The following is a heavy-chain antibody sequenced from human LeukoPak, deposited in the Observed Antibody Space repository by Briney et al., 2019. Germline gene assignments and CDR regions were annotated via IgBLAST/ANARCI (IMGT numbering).Heavy chain of an antibody. V-gene: IGHV4-4*07. D-gene: IGHD3-22*01. CDR2: IYTSGST. J-gene: IGHJ4*02. CDR3: AGHLYYYDSSGFFF. Sequence: SETLSLTCTVSGGSISSYYWSWIRQPAGKGLEWIGRIYTSGSTNYNPSLKSRVTISVDTSKNQFSLKLSSVTAADTAVYYCAGHLYYYDSSGFFFWGQGTLVTVSS. CDR1: GGSISSYY.